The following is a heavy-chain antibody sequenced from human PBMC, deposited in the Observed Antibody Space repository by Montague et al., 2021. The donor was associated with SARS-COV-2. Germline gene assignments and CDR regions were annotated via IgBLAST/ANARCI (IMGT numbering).Heavy chain of an antibody. J-gene: IGHJ6*01. CDR3: ARSLPVTTVFYCYYGMDV. V-gene: IGHV4-34*01. Sequence: SETLSLTCAVYGGSFSGYYWSWIRQPPGKGLEWIGEINHSGSTNYNPSLKSRVTISADTSKNQFSLELGSVTAADTAVYYCARSLPVTTVFYCYYGMDVWGQGTPVTGSS. CDR1: GGSFSGYY. D-gene: IGHD4-17*01. CDR2: INHSGST.